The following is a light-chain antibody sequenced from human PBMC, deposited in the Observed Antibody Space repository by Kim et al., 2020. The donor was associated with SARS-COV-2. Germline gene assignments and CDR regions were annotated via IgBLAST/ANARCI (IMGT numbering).Light chain of an antibody. J-gene: IGKJ1*01. CDR2: KTS. Sequence: ASVGDKVTITCRASQSVYIWLAWYQQKPGKAPNLLIYKTSTLESGVPSRFSGSGSGTEFTLTIAGLQPDDFATYYCQHYNNYPWTFGQGTKVDIK. CDR1: QSVYIW. CDR3: QHYNNYPWT. V-gene: IGKV1-5*03.